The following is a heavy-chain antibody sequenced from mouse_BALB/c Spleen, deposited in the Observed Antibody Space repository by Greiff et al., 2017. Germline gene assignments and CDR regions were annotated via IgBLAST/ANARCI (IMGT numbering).Heavy chain of an antibody. J-gene: IGHJ2*01. CDR3: ARREPNWCYFDY. CDR1: GFTFSSYT. V-gene: IGHV5-12-2*01. Sequence: EVKLVESGGGLVQPGGSLKLSCAASGFTFSSYTMSWVRQTPEKRLEWVAYISNGGGSTYYPDTVKGRFTISRDNAKNTLYLQMSSLKSEDTAMYYCARREPNWCYFDYWGQGTTLTVSS. D-gene: IGHD4-1*01. CDR2: ISNGGGST.